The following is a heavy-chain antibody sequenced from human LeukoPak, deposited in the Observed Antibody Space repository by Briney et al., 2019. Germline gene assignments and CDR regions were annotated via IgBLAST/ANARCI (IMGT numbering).Heavy chain of an antibody. J-gene: IGHJ4*02. Sequence: PGGSLSLSCLASGFIFGSYGMHWVGQAPGKGLEWVAFIWYDGCKKYHADSVKRRFTISKDNSKNSLYLQMNGLRSEDTAVYYCAKLASSYIVVVPAASPFDYWGQETLVTVSS. D-gene: IGHD2-2*01. V-gene: IGHV3-30*02. CDR3: AKLASSYIVVVPAASPFDY. CDR2: IWYDGCKK. CDR1: GFIFGSYG.